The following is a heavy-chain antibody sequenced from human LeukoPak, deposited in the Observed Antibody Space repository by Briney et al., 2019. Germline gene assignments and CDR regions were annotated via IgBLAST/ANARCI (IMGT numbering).Heavy chain of an antibody. CDR2: INGDGSTT. D-gene: IGHD5-12*01. CDR1: GFTLSSYW. V-gene: IGHV3-74*01. CDR3: ARSDNGFDI. J-gene: IGHJ3*02. Sequence: PGGSLRLSCAASGFTLSSYWMHWDRQAPGKGLVWVSRINGDGSTTTYADSVKGRFTISRDNAKNTLYLQLNSLRAEDTAVYYCARSDNGFDIWGQGTMVTVSS.